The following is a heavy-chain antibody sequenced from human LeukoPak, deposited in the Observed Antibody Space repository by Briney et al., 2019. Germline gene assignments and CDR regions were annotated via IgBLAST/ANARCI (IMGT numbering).Heavy chain of an antibody. D-gene: IGHD4-17*01. CDR3: ATSTVTTSGHFDY. V-gene: IGHV5-51*01. CDR1: GCSFTSYW. CDR2: IYPGDSDT. J-gene: IGHJ4*02. Sequence: GESLKISCKGGGCSFTSYWIGWVRQMPGKGLEWMGIIYPGDSDTRYSPSFQGQVTISADKSISTAYLQWSSLKASDTAMYYCATSTVTTSGHFDYWGQGTLVTVSS.